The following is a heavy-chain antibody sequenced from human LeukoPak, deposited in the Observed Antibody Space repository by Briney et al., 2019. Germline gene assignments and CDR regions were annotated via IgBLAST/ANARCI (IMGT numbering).Heavy chain of an antibody. CDR1: GFTFSSYW. J-gene: IGHJ4*02. CDR2: FDSDGTST. Sequence: GGSLRLSCAASGFTFSSYWMHWVRQAPGKGLVWVSLFDSDGTSTSYADSVKGRFTISRDNAKNTLYLQMNSLRAEDTAVYYCARDRALDYWGQGTLVTVSS. CDR3: ARDRALDY. V-gene: IGHV3-74*01. D-gene: IGHD3-10*01.